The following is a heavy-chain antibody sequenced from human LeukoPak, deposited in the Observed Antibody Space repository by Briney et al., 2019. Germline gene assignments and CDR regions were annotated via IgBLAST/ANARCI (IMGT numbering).Heavy chain of an antibody. CDR2: ISYDGSNK. CDR1: GFTFSSYA. V-gene: IGHV3-30-3*01. D-gene: IGHD5-12*01. Sequence: GRSLRLSCAASGFTFSSYAMHWVRQAPGKGLEWVAVISYDGSNKYYADSVKGRFTISRDNSKNTLYLQMNSLRAEDTAVYYCARDLIVDTALGYWGQGTLVTVSS. CDR3: ARDLIVDTALGY. J-gene: IGHJ4*02.